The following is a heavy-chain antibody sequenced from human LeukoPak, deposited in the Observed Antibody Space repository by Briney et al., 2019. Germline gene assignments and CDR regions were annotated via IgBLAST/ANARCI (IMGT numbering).Heavy chain of an antibody. CDR2: IKQDGSEK. CDR3: ARGLLYSSSWYMDYFDY. CDR1: GFTFSSYW. D-gene: IGHD6-13*01. J-gene: IGHJ4*02. V-gene: IGHV3-7*01. Sequence: GGSLRLSCAASGFTFSSYWMSWFRQSPGKGLEWVATIKQDGSEKYYVDSVKGRFTISRDNAKSSLYLQMISLRAEDTAVYYCARGLLYSSSWYMDYFDYWGQGTLVTVSS.